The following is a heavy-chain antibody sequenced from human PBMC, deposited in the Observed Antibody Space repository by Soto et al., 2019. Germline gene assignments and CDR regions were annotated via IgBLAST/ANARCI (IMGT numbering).Heavy chain of an antibody. CDR2: ISWNSGSI. D-gene: IGHD6-19*01. J-gene: IGHJ4*02. Sequence: EVQLVESGGGFVQPGRSLRLSCAASGCTFDDYAMHWVRQAPGKGLEWFSGISWNSGSIGYADSVKGRFTIPRDNAKHSLYLQMNSLREADTALYYCAKDLGLGLSFYFDYWGPGTLVPVSS. CDR1: GCTFDDYA. V-gene: IGHV3-9*01. CDR3: AKDLGLGLSFYFDY.